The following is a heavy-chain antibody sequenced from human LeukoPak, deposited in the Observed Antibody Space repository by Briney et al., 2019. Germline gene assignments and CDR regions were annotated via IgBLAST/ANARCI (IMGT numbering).Heavy chain of an antibody. V-gene: IGHV3-30*18. CDR3: AKEGYSSSWYWGDSYYYGMDV. Sequence: GGSLRLSCAASGFTFSSYGMHWVRQAPGKGLEWVAVISYDGSNKYYADSVKGRFTISRDNSKNTLYLQMNSLRAEDTAVYYCAKEGYSSSWYWGDSYYYGMDVWGKGTTVTDSS. J-gene: IGHJ6*04. D-gene: IGHD6-13*01. CDR1: GFTFSSYG. CDR2: ISYDGSNK.